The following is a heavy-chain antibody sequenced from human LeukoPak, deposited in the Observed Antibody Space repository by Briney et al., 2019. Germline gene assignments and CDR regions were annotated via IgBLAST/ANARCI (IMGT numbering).Heavy chain of an antibody. CDR3: ARDALGNYYDSSGYYLDY. V-gene: IGHV1-69*05. CDR2: IIPIFGTV. D-gene: IGHD3-22*01. J-gene: IGHJ4*02. Sequence: ASVKVSCKASGGTFSSYAISWVRQAPGQGLEWMGRIIPIFGTVNYAQKFQGRVTITTDESTSTAYMELSSLRSEDTAVYYCARDALGNYYDSSGYYLDYWGQGTLVTVSS. CDR1: GGTFSSYA.